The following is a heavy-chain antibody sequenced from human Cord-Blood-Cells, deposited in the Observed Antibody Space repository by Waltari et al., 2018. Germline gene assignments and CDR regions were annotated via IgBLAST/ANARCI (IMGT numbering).Heavy chain of an antibody. CDR3: AREISMTTVTNEPYYFDY. J-gene: IGHJ4*02. Sequence: QVQLVESGGGVVQPGRSLRLSCAASGFTFSSYGMHWVRQAPGKGLEWVAVIWYDGSNKYYADSVKGRFTISRDNSKNTLYLQMNSLRAEDTAVYYCAREISMTTVTNEPYYFDYWGQGTLVTVSS. CDR1: GFTFSSYG. D-gene: IGHD4-17*01. V-gene: IGHV3-33*01. CDR2: IWYDGSNK.